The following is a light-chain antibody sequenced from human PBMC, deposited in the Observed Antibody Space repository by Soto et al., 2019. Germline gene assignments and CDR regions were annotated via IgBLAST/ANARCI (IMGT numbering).Light chain of an antibody. J-gene: IGKJ5*01. CDR3: QQYDTSPIT. V-gene: IGKV3-20*01. Sequence: EIVLTQSPGTLSLSPGERASLSCRASQSVSSNYLAWFQQKPGQAPRLLISGASNRASGIPDRFFGSGSGTDFTLTINRLEPEDFVVYFCQQYDTSPITFGQGTRLEIK. CDR1: QSVSSNY. CDR2: GAS.